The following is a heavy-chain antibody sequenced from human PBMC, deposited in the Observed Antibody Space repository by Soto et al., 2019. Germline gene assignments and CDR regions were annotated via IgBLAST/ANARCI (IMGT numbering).Heavy chain of an antibody. Sequence: GGSLRLSCAASGFTFSSYWMHWVRQAPGKGLVWVSRINSDGSSTSYADSVKGRFTISRDNAKNTLYLQMNSLRAEDTAVYYCASGIAAADAYYYYGMDVWGQGTTVTVSS. CDR3: ASGIAAADAYYYYGMDV. CDR2: INSDGSST. J-gene: IGHJ6*02. D-gene: IGHD6-13*01. V-gene: IGHV3-74*01. CDR1: GFTFSSYW.